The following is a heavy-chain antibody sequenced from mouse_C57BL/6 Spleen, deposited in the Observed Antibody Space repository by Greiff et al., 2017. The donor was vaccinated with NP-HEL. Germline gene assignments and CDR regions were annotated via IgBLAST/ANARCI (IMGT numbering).Heavy chain of an antibody. V-gene: IGHV5-6*02. CDR3: ARRDGDWYFDV. CDR2: ISSGGSYT. D-gene: IGHD2-3*01. J-gene: IGHJ1*03. CDR1: GFTFSSYG. Sequence: EVKLVESGGDLVKPGGSLKLSCAASGFTFSSYGMSWVRQTPDKRLEWVATISSGGSYTYYPYSVKGRFTISRDNAKNTLYLQMSSLKSEDTAMYYCARRDGDWYFDVWGTATTVTV.